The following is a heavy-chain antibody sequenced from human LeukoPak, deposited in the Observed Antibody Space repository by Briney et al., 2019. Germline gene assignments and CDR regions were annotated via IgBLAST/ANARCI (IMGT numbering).Heavy chain of an antibody. CDR2: IIPIFGTA. Sequence: SVKVSCKASGYTFTGYYMHWVRQAPGQGLEWMGGIIPIFGTANYAQKFQGRVTITADKSTSTAYMELSSLRSEDTAVYYCARMTVSGRDNWFDPWGQGTLVTVSS. V-gene: IGHV1-69*06. D-gene: IGHD6-19*01. J-gene: IGHJ5*02. CDR1: GYTFTGYY. CDR3: ARMTVSGRDNWFDP.